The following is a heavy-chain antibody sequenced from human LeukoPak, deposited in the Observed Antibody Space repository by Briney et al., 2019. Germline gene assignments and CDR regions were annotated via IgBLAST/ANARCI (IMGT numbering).Heavy chain of an antibody. CDR2: ISYDGSNK. Sequence: AGRSLRLSCAASGFTFSSYAMHWVRQAPGKGLEWVAVISYDGSNKYYADSVKGRFTISRDNSKNTLYLQMNSLRGEDTAVYYCARGPAWGQGTLVTVSS. CDR1: GFTFSSYA. J-gene: IGHJ4*02. V-gene: IGHV3-30*01. CDR3: ARGPA.